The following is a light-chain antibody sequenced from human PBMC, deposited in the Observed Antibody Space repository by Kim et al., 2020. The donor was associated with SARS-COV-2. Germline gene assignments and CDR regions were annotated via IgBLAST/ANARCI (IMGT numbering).Light chain of an antibody. CDR1: TSNIGSNT. CDR3: ASWDDSLDGLYV. J-gene: IGLJ1*01. Sequence: QRVTISCSGSTSNIGSNTVTWYQQLPGPAPNLLIYSNHQRPSGVPDRSSGSKSGTSASLAISGLQSEDEADYYCASWDDSLDGLYVFGTGTKVTVL. V-gene: IGLV1-44*01. CDR2: SNH.